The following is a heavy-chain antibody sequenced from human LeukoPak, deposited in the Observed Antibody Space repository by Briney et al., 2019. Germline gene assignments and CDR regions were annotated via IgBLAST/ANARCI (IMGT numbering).Heavy chain of an antibody. CDR3: AKDRSVTISYYFDY. J-gene: IGHJ4*02. CDR1: GFTFSSYA. CDR2: ISGSGGTT. D-gene: IGHD4-11*01. V-gene: IGHV3-23*01. Sequence: GGSLRLSCAASGFTFSSYAMSGVRQAPGKGLEWVSGISGSGGTTYYADSVKGRFTISRDNFKNTLYLQMSSLRAEDTAEYYCAKDRSVTISYYFDYWGQGTLVTVSS.